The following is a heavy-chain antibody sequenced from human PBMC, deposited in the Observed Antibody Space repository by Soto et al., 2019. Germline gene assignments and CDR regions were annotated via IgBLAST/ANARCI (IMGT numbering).Heavy chain of an antibody. CDR1: GGSTTSGDYY. CDR2: IYYTAST. J-gene: IGHJ4*02. V-gene: IGHV4-30-4*01. Sequence: QVQLQESGPGLVKPSQTLSLTCTVSGGSTTSGDYYWSWIRQPPGKGLEWIAYIYYTASTYYNPSLKSRVTVSVDTSKNQFSLRLSSVTSADTAVYYCVRGAAPFDYWGQGTLVTVSS. D-gene: IGHD1-26*01. CDR3: VRGAAPFDY.